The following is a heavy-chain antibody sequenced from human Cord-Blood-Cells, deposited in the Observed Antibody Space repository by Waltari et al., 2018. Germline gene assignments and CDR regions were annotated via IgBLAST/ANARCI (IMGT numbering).Heavy chain of an antibody. J-gene: IGHJ4*02. CDR3: ARLDQYYFDY. CDR1: GRSFSGSY. Sequence: QVQLQQWGAGLLKPSETLSLTCAVHGRSFSGSYWSWIRQPPGKGLEWIGEINHSGSTNYNPSLKSRVTISVDTSKNQFSLKLSSVTAADTAVYYCARLDQYYFDYWGQGTLVTVSS. V-gene: IGHV4-34*01. CDR2: INHSGST. D-gene: IGHD2-2*01.